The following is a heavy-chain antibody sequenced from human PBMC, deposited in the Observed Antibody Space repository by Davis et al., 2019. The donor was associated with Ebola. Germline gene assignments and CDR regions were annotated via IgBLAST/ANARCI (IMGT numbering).Heavy chain of an antibody. D-gene: IGHD6-19*01. J-gene: IGHJ4*02. CDR1: GFTFSSYA. V-gene: IGHV3-23*01. CDR2: ISGSGGST. Sequence: GESLKISCAASGFTFSSYAMSWVRQAPGKGLEWVSAISGSGGSTYYADSVKGRFTISRDNSKNTLYLQMNSLRAEDTAVYYCVAHRLVRDYWGQGTLVTVSS. CDR3: VAHRLVRDY.